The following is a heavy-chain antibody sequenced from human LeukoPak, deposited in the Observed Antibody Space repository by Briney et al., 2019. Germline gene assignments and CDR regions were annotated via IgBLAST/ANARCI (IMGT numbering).Heavy chain of an antibody. J-gene: IGHJ6*02. Sequence: ASVKVSCKASGYTFTSYYMHWVRQAPGQGLEWMGIINPSGGNTNYAQKLQGRVTMTTDTSTSTAYMELRSLRSDDTAVYYCATSYGYNYDYYYGMDVWGQGTTVTVSS. V-gene: IGHV1-46*01. CDR1: GYTFTSYY. D-gene: IGHD5-24*01. CDR3: ATSYGYNYDYYYGMDV. CDR2: INPSGGNT.